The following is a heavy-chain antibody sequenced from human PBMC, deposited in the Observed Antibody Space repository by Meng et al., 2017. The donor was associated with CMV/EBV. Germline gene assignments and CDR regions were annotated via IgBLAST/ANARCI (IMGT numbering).Heavy chain of an antibody. V-gene: IGHV3-66*01. Sequence: EVHGVVFGGGFVQPGGSLRLSCEASGLIVSNKYMSLVRQAPGKGLEWVCIIYRGDSTYYVDSVKGRFTVSRDNSKNTMYLQMNSLRVEDTAVYYCTGDSVSHPNLDYWGQGTLVTVS. J-gene: IGHJ4*02. D-gene: IGHD2-8*01. CDR3: TGDSVSHPNLDY. CDR1: GLIVSNKY. CDR2: IYRGDST.